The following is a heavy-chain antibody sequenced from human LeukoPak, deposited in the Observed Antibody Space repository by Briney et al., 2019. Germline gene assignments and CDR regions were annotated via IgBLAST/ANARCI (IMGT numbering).Heavy chain of an antibody. CDR2: IRYDGSNE. D-gene: IGHD5-24*01. V-gene: IGHV3-30*02. CDR1: EFPFSSYA. CDR3: ARDVESFTYYYMEL. Sequence: GGALTLTCAASEFPFSSYAMHWVRQPAGKGLEGVAFIRYDGSNEYYADSVKGRFTISRDNSKNTLYLQMNSLRAEDTAVYYCARDVESFTYYYMELWGKGTTVTVSS. J-gene: IGHJ6*03.